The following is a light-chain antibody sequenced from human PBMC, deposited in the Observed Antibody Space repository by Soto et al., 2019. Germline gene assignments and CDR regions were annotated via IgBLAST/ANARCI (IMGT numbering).Light chain of an antibody. V-gene: IGLV1-40*01. CDR2: GNS. CDR3: QSYDSSLSGSVV. Sequence: VLTQPPSVSGAPGQRVTISCTGISSKIGAGFDVHWYQQLPGTAPKLLIYGNSNRPSGVPDRFSGSKSGTSASLAITGLQAEDEADYYCQSYDSSLSGSVVFGGGTKLTVL. CDR1: SSKIGAGFD. J-gene: IGLJ2*01.